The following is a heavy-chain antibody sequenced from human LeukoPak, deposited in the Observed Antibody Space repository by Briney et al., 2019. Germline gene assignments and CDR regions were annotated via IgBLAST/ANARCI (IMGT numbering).Heavy chain of an antibody. CDR2: IYYSGST. CDR1: GGSISSSSYY. D-gene: IGHD3-22*01. Sequence: SETLSLTCTVSGGSISSSSYYWGWIRQPPGKGLEWIGSIYYSGSTYYNPSLKSRVTISVDTSKNQFSLKLSSVTAADTAVYYCARQGRKVTPTMIVFWGQGTLVTVSS. V-gene: IGHV4-39*07. CDR3: ARQGRKVTPTMIVF. J-gene: IGHJ4*02.